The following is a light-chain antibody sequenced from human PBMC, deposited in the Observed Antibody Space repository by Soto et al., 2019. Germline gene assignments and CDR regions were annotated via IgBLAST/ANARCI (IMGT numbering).Light chain of an antibody. CDR1: SSNIGAGYD. CDR3: QSSDSSLSGFVV. V-gene: IGLV1-40*01. J-gene: IGLJ2*01. CDR2: GNS. Sequence: QLVLTQPPSVSGAPGQRVTISCTGSSSNIGAGYDVHWYQQLPGTAPKLLIYGNSNRPSGVPDRFSGSKSGTSASLAITGLQAEDEAAYYCQSSDSSLSGFVVFGGGTKLTVL.